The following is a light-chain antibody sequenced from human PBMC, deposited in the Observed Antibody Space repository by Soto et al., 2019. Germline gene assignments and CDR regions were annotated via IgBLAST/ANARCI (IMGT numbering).Light chain of an antibody. CDR1: GRSYNL. J-gene: IGLJ1*01. V-gene: IGLV2-23*01. CDR3: CSYVGATTYV. Sequence: QSALTQPASVSGSPGQSITISCTGSGRSYNLVSWFQQSPGKAPKLIIYEDNKRPSGVSNRFSGSKSGNTASLTISGLQPEDEADYYCCSYVGATTYVFGSGTKVTVL. CDR2: EDN.